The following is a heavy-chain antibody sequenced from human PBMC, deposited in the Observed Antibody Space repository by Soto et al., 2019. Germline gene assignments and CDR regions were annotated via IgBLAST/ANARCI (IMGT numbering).Heavy chain of an antibody. D-gene: IGHD3-22*01. J-gene: IGHJ6*02. V-gene: IGHV4-39*01. Sequence: TSETLSLTCTVSGGSISSSSYYWGWIRQPPGKGLEWIGSIYYSGSTYYNPSLKSRVTISVDTSKNQFSLKLSSVTAADTAVYYCARGYYDSSGYRYYYYYYGMDVWGQGTTVTVS. CDR3: ARGYYDSSGYRYYYYYYGMDV. CDR2: IYYSGST. CDR1: GGSISSSSYY.